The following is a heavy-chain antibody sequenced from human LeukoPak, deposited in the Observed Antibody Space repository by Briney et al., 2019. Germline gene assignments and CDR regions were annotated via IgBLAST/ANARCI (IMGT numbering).Heavy chain of an antibody. V-gene: IGHV3-23*01. D-gene: IGHD2-15*01. CDR3: AKELGYYSL. CDR2: ISVSGGST. J-gene: IGHJ4*02. CDR1: GFTLRSYA. Sequence: PGGSLRLSCAASGFTLRSYAMSWVRQAPGKGLEWVSGISVSGGSTYYADSVKGRFTISRDNSKNTLYLQMNSLRAEDTAVYSCAKELGYYSLWGRGTLVTVSS.